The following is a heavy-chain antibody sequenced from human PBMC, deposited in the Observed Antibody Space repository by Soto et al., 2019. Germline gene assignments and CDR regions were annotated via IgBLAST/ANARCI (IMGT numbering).Heavy chain of an antibody. D-gene: IGHD5-18*01. CDR1: GFSLSTSGVG. CDR3: AHRRPIQLWFFGDAFDI. CDR2: IYWDDDK. J-gene: IGHJ3*02. Sequence: QITLKESGPTLVKPTQTLTLTCTFSGFSLSTSGVGVGWIRQPPGKALEWLALIYWDDDKRYSPSLKSRLTITKHTSKNQVVLTMTNMDPVDTATYYCAHRRPIQLWFFGDAFDIWGQGTMVTVSS. V-gene: IGHV2-5*02.